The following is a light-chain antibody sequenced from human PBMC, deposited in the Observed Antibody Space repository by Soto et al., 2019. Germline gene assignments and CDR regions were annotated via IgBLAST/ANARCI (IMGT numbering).Light chain of an antibody. J-gene: IGLJ2*01. V-gene: IGLV1-51*01. CDR1: SSNIGNNY. CDR3: GTWDSSLSAVV. CDR2: DNS. Sequence: QSVLTQPPSVSAAPGQKVTISCSGSSSNIGNNYVSWYQHLPGTAPKLLISDNSKRPSGIPDRFSGSKSGTSATLGITGLQTGDEADYYCGTWDSSLSAVVFGGGTKLTVL.